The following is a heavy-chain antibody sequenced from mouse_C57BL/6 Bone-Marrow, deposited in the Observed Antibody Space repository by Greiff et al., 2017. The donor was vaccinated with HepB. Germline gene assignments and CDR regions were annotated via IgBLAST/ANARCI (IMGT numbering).Heavy chain of an antibody. Sequence: EVKVEESGGGLVQPKGSLKLSCAASGFSFNTYAMNWVRQAPGKGLEWVARIRSKSNNYATYYADSVKDRFTISRDDSESMLYLQMNNLKTEDTAMYYCVKDDYDVTYWGQGTLVTVSA. CDR1: GFSFNTYA. CDR2: IRSKSNNYAT. J-gene: IGHJ3*01. CDR3: VKDDYDVTY. V-gene: IGHV10-1*01. D-gene: IGHD2-4*01.